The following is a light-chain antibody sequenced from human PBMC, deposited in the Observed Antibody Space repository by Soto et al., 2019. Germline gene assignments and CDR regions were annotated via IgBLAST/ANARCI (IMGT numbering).Light chain of an antibody. CDR2: RNN. CDR3: AAWDDSLSGWV. CDR1: SSNIGSKY. Sequence: QSVLTQPPSASGTPGQRVTISCSGSSSNIGSKYVYCYQQLPGTAPKLLIYRNNQRPSEVPDRFSGSKSGTSASLAISGLRSEDEADYYCAAWDDSLSGWVFGGGTKLTVL. J-gene: IGLJ3*02. V-gene: IGLV1-47*01.